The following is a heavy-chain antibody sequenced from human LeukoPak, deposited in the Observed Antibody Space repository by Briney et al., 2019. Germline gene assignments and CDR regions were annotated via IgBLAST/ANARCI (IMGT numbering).Heavy chain of an antibody. J-gene: IGHJ4*02. V-gene: IGHV3-30*02. CDR1: GFTFSSYG. CDR2: IRYDGSNK. Sequence: GGSLRLSCAASGFTFSSYGMHWVRQAPGKGLEWVAFIRYDGSNKYYADSVKGRFTISRDNSKNTLYLQMNSLRAEDTAVYYCAKDSPDIVATSLPDYWGQGTLVTVS. CDR3: AKDSPDIVATSLPDY. D-gene: IGHD5-12*01.